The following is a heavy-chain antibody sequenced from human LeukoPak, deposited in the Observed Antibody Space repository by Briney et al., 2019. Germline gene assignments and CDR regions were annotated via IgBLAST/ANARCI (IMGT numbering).Heavy chain of an antibody. J-gene: IGHJ5*02. D-gene: IGHD3-22*01. V-gene: IGHV3-21*01. CDR1: GFTFSSYS. CDR2: ISSSSSYI. CDR3: ARDFYSGYDSWGDSSGYHL. Sequence: GGSLRLSCAASGFTFSSYSMNWVRQAPGKGLEWVSSISSSSSYIYYADSVKDRFTISRDNAKNSLYLQMNSLRAEDTAVYYCARDFYSGYDSWGDSSGYHLWGQGTLVTVSS.